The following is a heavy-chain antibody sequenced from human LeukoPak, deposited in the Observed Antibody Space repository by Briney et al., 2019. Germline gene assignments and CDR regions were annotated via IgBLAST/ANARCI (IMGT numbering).Heavy chain of an antibody. Sequence: TLSLTCTVSGGSISSYYWSWIRPPPGKGLEWIGYIYYSGSTNYNPSLKSRVTISVDTSKNQFSLKLSSVTAADTAVYYCARVNYYYYYMDVWGKGTTVTVSS. V-gene: IGHV4-59*01. CDR1: GGSISSYY. J-gene: IGHJ6*03. CDR2: IYYSGST. CDR3: ARVNYYYYYMDV.